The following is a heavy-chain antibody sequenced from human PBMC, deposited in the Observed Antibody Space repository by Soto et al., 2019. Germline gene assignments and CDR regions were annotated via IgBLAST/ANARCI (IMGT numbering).Heavy chain of an antibody. CDR2: VHHSWGS. CDR3: ARQGVGTLHGLVDV. J-gene: IGHJ6*02. CDR1: GGSISSYY. V-gene: IGHV4-59*08. D-gene: IGHD1-26*01. Sequence: QVQLQESGPGLVKPSETLSLSCTVSGGSISSYYWSWFRQSPGKRMEWIGYVHHSWGSSYNPSLQSRVARSLDTSKRQFSLKVTSVTATDTAVYYCARQGVGTLHGLVDVWGQGTTVTVSS.